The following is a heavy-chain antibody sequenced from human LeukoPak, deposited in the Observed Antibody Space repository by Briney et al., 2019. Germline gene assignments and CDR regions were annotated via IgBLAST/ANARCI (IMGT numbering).Heavy chain of an antibody. Sequence: GGSLRLSCAASGFIFSSYAMSWVRQAPGKGLEWVSAISGSGSSTYYADSVKGRFTISRDNSKNTLYLQMNSLRAEDTAVYYCAKVKVPGPSSTEPHYWGQGTLVTVSS. CDR3: AKVKVPGPSSTEPHY. V-gene: IGHV3-23*01. D-gene: IGHD2-2*01. J-gene: IGHJ4*02. CDR2: ISGSGSST. CDR1: GFIFSSYA.